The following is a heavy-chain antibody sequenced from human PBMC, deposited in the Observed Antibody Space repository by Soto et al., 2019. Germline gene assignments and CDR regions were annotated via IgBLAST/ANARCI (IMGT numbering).Heavy chain of an antibody. CDR3: AAESRSGYLGWFDP. D-gene: IGHD3-22*01. J-gene: IGHJ5*02. V-gene: IGHV1-58*01. CDR2: IVVGSGNT. CDR1: GFTFTSSA. Sequence: QMQLVQSGPEVKKPGTSVKVSCKASGFTFTSSAVQWVRQARGQRLEWIGWIVVGSGNTNYAQKFQERVTITRDMSTSTAYMELSSLRSEDTAVYYCAAESRSGYLGWFDPWGQGTLVTGSS.